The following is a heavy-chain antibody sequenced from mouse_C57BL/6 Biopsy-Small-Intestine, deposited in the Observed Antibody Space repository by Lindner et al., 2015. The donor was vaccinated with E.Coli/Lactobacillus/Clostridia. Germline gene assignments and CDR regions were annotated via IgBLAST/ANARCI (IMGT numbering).Heavy chain of an antibody. CDR3: ARGRQEEARPMGV. Sequence: SVKVSCKVSGGTFSRYAINWVRQAPGQGLEWIGGFIPIFGSEKYAQKYQGRVTITADESTGTSYMGLTRLRSEDTAVYYCARGRQEEARPMGVWGQGTTVIVSS. CDR2: FIPIFGSE. V-gene: IGHV1S14*01. J-gene: IGHJ1*01. CDR1: GGTFSRYA. D-gene: IGHD1-1*02.